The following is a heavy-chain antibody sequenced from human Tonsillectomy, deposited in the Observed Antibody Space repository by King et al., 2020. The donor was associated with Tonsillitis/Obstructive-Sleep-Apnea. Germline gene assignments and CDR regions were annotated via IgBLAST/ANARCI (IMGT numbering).Heavy chain of an antibody. D-gene: IGHD3-3*01. Sequence: QLQESGPGLVKPSETLSLTCTVSGGSIGSSSYYWGWIRQPPGKGLEWIGSIYYSGSTYYNPSLKSRVTISVDTSKNQFSLKLRSVTAADTAVYYCARASLLEWLLFFDYWGQGTLVTVSS. V-gene: IGHV4-39*01. CDR2: IYYSGST. J-gene: IGHJ4*02. CDR1: GGSIGSSSYY. CDR3: ARASLLEWLLFFDY.